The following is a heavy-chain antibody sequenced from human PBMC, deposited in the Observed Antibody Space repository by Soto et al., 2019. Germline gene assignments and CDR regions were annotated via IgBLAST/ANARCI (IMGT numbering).Heavy chain of an antibody. Sequence: SETLSLTCAVSGGSISSGGYSWSWIRQPPGKGLEWIGYIYHSGSTYYNPSLKSRVTISVDRSKNQFSLKLSPVTAADTAVYYCARDGCSGGSCYGGYNWFDPWGQGTLVTVSS. CDR1: GGSISSGGYS. D-gene: IGHD2-15*01. CDR3: ARDGCSGGSCYGGYNWFDP. V-gene: IGHV4-30-2*01. J-gene: IGHJ5*02. CDR2: IYHSGST.